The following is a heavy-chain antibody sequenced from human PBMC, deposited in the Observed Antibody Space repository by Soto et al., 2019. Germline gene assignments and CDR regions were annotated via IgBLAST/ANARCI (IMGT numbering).Heavy chain of an antibody. V-gene: IGHV4-39*01. CDR3: AGLTFRIAAARHGRSNGFGP. Sequence: PAETLSLTCTVSGGSISNPSYYWGWVRQPPGKGLEWIGDIFYTGRTYYSPSLKSRVTISVDTSKEQFSPNLTSVTAADTAVYLCAGLTFRIAAARHGRSNGFGPWVPVTLVTVS. D-gene: IGHD2-21*01. CDR2: IFYTGRT. J-gene: IGHJ5*02. CDR1: GGSISNPSYY.